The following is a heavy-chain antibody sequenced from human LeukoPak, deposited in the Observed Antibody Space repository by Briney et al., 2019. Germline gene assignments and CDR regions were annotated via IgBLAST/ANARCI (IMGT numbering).Heavy chain of an antibody. V-gene: IGHV1-69*13. J-gene: IGHJ6*03. CDR2: IIPIFGTA. Sequence: SVKVSCKASGGTFSRYAISWVRQAPGQGLEWMGGIIPIFGTANFAQKFQGRVTITADESTSTAYMELSSLRSEDTAVYYCARNIVVVPEVDYYYYYMDVCGKGTTVTVSS. CDR1: GGTFSRYA. D-gene: IGHD2-2*01. CDR3: ARNIVVVPEVDYYYYYMDV.